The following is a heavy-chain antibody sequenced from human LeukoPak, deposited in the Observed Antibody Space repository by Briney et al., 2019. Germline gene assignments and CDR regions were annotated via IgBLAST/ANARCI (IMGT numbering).Heavy chain of an antibody. V-gene: IGHV4-34*01. J-gene: IGHJ4*02. CDR3: ARLHGYHFAVSRKYYDY. Sequence: SETLSLTCAVYGGSFSGYYWSWIRQPPGKGLEWIGEINHSGSTNYNPSLKSRVTISVDTSKNQFSLKLSSVAAADTAVYYCARLHGYHFAVSRKYYDYWGQGTLVTVSS. D-gene: IGHD5-24*01. CDR1: GGSFSGYY. CDR2: INHSGST.